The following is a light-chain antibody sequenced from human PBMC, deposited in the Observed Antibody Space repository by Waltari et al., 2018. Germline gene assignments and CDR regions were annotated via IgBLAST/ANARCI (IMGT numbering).Light chain of an antibody. CDR3: AVWDDDVNSWV. CDR2: KND. Sequence: PPSASGTPGQGVTISCSGSTSNIGRNYVSWYQQVSGAAPKLLILKNDQRPSGVPDRFSGNRSGASASLAISGLRSEDEADYYCAVWDDDVNSWVFGGGTKLTVL. V-gene: IGLV1-47*01. J-gene: IGLJ3*02. CDR1: TSNIGRNY.